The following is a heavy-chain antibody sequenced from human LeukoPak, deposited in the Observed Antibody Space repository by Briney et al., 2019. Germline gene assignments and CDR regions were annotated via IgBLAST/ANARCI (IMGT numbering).Heavy chain of an antibody. D-gene: IGHD3-10*01. CDR3: AKGAFERFGEPSDY. CDR1: GFTFTSYA. J-gene: IGHJ4*02. Sequence: PGGSLRLSCAASGFTFTSYAMSWVRQAPGKGLEWVSCISGSGGYTYYPDSVKGRFTISRDNSKNTLYLQMNSLGAEDTAVYYCAKGAFERFGEPSDYWGQGTLVTVSS. CDR2: ISGSGGYT. V-gene: IGHV3-23*01.